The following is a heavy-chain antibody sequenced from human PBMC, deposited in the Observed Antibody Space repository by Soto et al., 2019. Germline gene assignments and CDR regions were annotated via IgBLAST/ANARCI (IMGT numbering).Heavy chain of an antibody. J-gene: IGHJ3*02. V-gene: IGHV5-10-1*01. D-gene: IGHD3-22*01. CDR1: GYIFTSYW. Sequence: GESLKISCKGSGYIFTSYWISWVRQVPGKGLEWMGRINPPDSYTTYSPSFEGHVTISVDKSISTAYLQWSSLKASDTAMYYCAKNRSGYWAFDIWGQGTLVTVSS. CDR2: INPPDSYT. CDR3: AKNRSGYWAFDI.